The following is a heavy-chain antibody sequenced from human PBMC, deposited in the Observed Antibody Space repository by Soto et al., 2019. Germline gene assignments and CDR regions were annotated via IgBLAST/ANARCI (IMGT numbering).Heavy chain of an antibody. CDR1: GLTFSNYA. CDR2: VAHLYGTT. CDR3: AFRVVLMKDGMDV. D-gene: IGHD2-21*01. V-gene: IGHV1-69*01. J-gene: IGHJ6*02. Sequence: QVQLVQSGAEVKKPGSSVKVSCKSSGLTFSNYAISWVRQAPGQGPEGMGGVAHLYGTTNYAQRFQGRVTITADESTNTANMEMRSLTSDDTATYYCAFRVVLMKDGMDVWRQGTTVTVSS.